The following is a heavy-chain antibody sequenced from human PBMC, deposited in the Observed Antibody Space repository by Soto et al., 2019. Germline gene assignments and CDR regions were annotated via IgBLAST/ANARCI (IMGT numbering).Heavy chain of an antibody. CDR3: AKDVRSATSCRNFDY. Sequence: PGGSLRLSCAASGFTFSSYSMNWVRQAPGKGLEWVSYISSSSSTIYYTDSVKDRFTISRDNAKNSLYLQMNSLRAEDTAIYYCAKDVRSATSCRNFDYWGQGTLVTVSS. CDR1: GFTFSSYS. D-gene: IGHD2-15*01. V-gene: IGHV3-48*01. CDR2: ISSSSSTI. J-gene: IGHJ4*02.